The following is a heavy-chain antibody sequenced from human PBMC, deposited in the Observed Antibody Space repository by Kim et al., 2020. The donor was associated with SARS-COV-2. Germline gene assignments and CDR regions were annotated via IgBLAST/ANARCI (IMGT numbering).Heavy chain of an antibody. D-gene: IGHD2-15*01. Sequence: ASVKVSCKASGYTFTSYGISWVRQAPGQGLEWMGWISAYNGNTNYAQKLQGRVTMTTDTSTSTAYMELRSLRSDDTAVYYCARGSGHIVVVVAATPPHYGMDVWGQGTTVTVSS. CDR3: ARGSGHIVVVVAATPPHYGMDV. CDR1: GYTFTSYG. V-gene: IGHV1-18*01. CDR2: ISAYNGNT. J-gene: IGHJ6*02.